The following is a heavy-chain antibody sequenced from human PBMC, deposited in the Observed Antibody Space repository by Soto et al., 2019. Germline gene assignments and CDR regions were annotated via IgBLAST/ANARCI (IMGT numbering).Heavy chain of an antibody. V-gene: IGHV3-48*03. CDR3: ARSLLTIDY. D-gene: IGHD4-4*01. Sequence: QPGGSLRLSCAASGFTFSSYEMNWVRQAPGKGLEWVSYISSSGSTIYYADSVKGRFTISRDNAKNSLYLQMNSLRAEDTAVYYCARSLLTIDYWGQGTLVTVSS. J-gene: IGHJ4*02. CDR1: GFTFSSYE. CDR2: ISSSGSTI.